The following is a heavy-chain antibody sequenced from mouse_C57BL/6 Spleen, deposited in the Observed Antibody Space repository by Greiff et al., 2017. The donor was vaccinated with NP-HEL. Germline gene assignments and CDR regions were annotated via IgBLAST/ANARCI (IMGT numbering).Heavy chain of an antibody. CDR1: GYSFTGYY. CDR2: IYPYNGVS. Sequence: EVQLQQSGPELVQPGASVKISCKASGYSFTGYYMPWVKQSHGNILDWIGYIYPYNGVSSYNQKFKGKATLTVDKSSSTAYMELRSLTSEDSAVYYCAKAGPFHWYFDVWGTGTTVTVSS. V-gene: IGHV1-31*01. J-gene: IGHJ1*03. CDR3: AKAGPFHWYFDV.